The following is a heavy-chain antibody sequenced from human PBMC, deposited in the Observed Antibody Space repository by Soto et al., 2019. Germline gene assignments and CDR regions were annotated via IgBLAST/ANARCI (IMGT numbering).Heavy chain of an antibody. V-gene: IGHV3-30*18. CDR1: GFTFSSYG. CDR3: AKTPHCSGGSCPLDY. J-gene: IGHJ4*02. D-gene: IGHD2-15*01. Sequence: PGGSLRLSCAASGFTFSSYGMHWVRQAPGKGLEWVAVISYDGSNKYYADSVKGRFTISRDNSKNTLYLQMNSLRAEDTAVYYCAKTPHCSGGSCPLDYWGQGTLVTVSS. CDR2: ISYDGSNK.